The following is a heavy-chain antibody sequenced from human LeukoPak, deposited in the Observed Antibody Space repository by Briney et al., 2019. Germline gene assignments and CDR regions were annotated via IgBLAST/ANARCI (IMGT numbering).Heavy chain of an antibody. Sequence: GGSLRLSCAASGFTFSNYATSWVRQAPGKGLEWVSGTSGGGGDTSYADSVKGRFTISRDNSKNTLYLHMNSLRAEDTAVYYCAKDTRYGSETFGAFDIWGQGTMITVSS. CDR1: GFTFSNYA. D-gene: IGHD3-10*01. CDR2: TSGGGGDT. CDR3: AKDTRYGSETFGAFDI. V-gene: IGHV3-23*01. J-gene: IGHJ3*02.